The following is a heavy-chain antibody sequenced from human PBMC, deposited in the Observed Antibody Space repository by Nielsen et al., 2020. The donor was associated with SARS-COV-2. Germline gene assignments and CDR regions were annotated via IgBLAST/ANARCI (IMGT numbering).Heavy chain of an antibody. CDR2: ISRNNGKT. CDR1: GYTFTNYA. D-gene: IGHD3-16*02. V-gene: IGHV1-18*04. CDR3: ARAVGDDYVWGSYHPPRVDR. J-gene: IGHJ5*02. Sequence: ASVKVSCKASGYTFTNYAVTWVRRAPGQGLEWMGWISRNNGKTQYAQKFQGRVTMTTDTSTTTAYMELRSLRSDDTAVYYCARAVGDDYVWGSYHPPRVDRWGQGTLVTVSS.